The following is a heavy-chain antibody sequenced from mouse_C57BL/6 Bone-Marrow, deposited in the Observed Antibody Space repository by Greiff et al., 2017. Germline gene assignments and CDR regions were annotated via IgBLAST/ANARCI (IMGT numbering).Heavy chain of an antibody. Sequence: VQLQQSGAELVRPGASVTLSCTASGFNIKDDYMHWVKQRPEQGLEWIGWIDPENGDTEYASKFQGKATITADTSSNTAYLQLSSLTSEDTAVYYCTTGDYDGFAYWGQGTLVTVSA. CDR2: IDPENGDT. J-gene: IGHJ3*01. V-gene: IGHV14-4*01. D-gene: IGHD2-4*01. CDR1: GFNIKDDY. CDR3: TTGDYDGFAY.